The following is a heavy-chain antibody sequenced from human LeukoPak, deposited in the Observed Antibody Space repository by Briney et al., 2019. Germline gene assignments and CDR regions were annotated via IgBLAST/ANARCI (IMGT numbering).Heavy chain of an antibody. D-gene: IGHD6-19*01. Sequence: GGSLRLSCAASGFTFSSYAMSWVRQAPGKGLEWVSVISGSGGTTHYADSVKGRFSISRDNSKNTLYLATNSLRAEDTAVYYCARGWSGWYLSDNWGQGTLVTVSS. CDR1: GFTFSSYA. V-gene: IGHV3-23*01. CDR3: ARGWSGWYLSDN. CDR2: ISGSGGTT. J-gene: IGHJ4*02.